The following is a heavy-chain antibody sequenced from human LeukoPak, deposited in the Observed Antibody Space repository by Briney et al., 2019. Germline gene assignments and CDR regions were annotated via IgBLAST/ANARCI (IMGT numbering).Heavy chain of an antibody. D-gene: IGHD1-26*01. Sequence: ASVKVSCKASGYTFTSYDINWVRQATGQGLEWMGWMNPDSGNTGYAQKFQGRVTITRNTSISTAYMELRSLRSDDTAVYYCARGVVGASFDYWGQGTLVTVSS. CDR2: MNPDSGNT. V-gene: IGHV1-8*03. CDR3: ARGVVGASFDY. CDR1: GYTFTSYD. J-gene: IGHJ4*02.